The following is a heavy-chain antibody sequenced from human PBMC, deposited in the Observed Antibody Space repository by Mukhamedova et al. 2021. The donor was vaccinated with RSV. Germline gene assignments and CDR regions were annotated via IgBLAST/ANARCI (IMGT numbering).Heavy chain of an antibody. CDR3: AKERHVPGTPTDLWYYFDS. CDR2: ISGSGGST. J-gene: IGHJ4*02. V-gene: IGHV3-23*01. Sequence: GLEWVSAISGSGGSTYYADSVKGRFTISRDNSKNTLYLQMNSLRAEDTAIYYCAKERHVPGTPTDLWYYFDSWGQGTLVTVSS. D-gene: IGHD3-10*02.